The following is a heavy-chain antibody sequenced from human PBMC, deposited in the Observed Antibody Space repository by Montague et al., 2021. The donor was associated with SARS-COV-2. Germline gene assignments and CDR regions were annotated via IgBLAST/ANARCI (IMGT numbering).Heavy chain of an antibody. CDR2: IWYDGSNK. CDR3: ASEMATIEYYYYGMDV. J-gene: IGHJ6*02. V-gene: IGHV3-33*01. Sequence: SLRLSCAASGFTFSSYGMHWVRQAPGKGLEWVAVIWYDGSNKYYADSVKGRFTISRDNSKNTLYLQMNSLRAEDTAVYYCASEMATIEYYYYGMDVWGQGTTVTVSS. CDR1: GFTFSSYG. D-gene: IGHD5-24*01.